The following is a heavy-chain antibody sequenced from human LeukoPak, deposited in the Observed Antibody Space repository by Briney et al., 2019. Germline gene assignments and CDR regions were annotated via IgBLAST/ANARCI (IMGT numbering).Heavy chain of an antibody. J-gene: IGHJ5*02. CDR3: SREGVAPTTDGSGRILGGWLDP. CDR1: GGYY. Sequence: GASVKVSCKASGGYYMHWVRQAPGQGLEWMGWIDPNSGDTTYAKKFQGRVTMTRDTSVGTVFMDLNSLRSDDTAVYFCSREGVAPTTDGSGRILGGWLDPWGQGTLVTVSS. D-gene: IGHD3-10*01. V-gene: IGHV1-2*02. CDR2: IDPNSGDT.